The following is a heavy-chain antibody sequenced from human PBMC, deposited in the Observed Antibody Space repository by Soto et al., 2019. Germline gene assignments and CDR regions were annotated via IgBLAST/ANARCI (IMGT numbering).Heavy chain of an antibody. CDR3: ASSGGGEDY. J-gene: IGHJ4*02. Sequence: QVQLQESGPGLVKPSGTLSLSCAVSGAPISSSPCGTWARHPPGKGLGWFGEIYHMGSTNYNRALKSRVTISVDTSRNQFSLNLSSVTAADTAVYYCASSGGGEDYWGQGILVTVSS. CDR2: IYHMGST. D-gene: IGHD3-16*01. V-gene: IGHV4-4*02. CDR1: GAPISSSPC.